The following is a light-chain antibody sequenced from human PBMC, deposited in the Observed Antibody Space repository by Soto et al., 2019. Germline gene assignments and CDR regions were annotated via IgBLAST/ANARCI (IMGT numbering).Light chain of an antibody. Sequence: EIVMAQSTATLSVSPGERAPLFCKAIQSVSSNLAWYQQKPGQAPRLLIYGASTTATGIPARFSGSGSGTEFTLTISSLQSEDFAVYYCQQYGSSPPAITFGQGTRLEIK. V-gene: IGKV3-15*01. CDR2: GAS. CDR1: QSVSSN. CDR3: QQYGSSPPAIT. J-gene: IGKJ5*01.